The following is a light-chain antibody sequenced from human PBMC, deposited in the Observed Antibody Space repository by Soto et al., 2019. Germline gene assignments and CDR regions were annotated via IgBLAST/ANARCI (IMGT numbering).Light chain of an antibody. Sequence: DIQITQSPSTLSLSLGYRVTITFLASQSISSWLAWYQQKPGKAPKLLIYDASSLESGVPSKFSGSGSETEFTLTISSLQPDDFATYYCQHYKSYPWTFGQGTKVDIK. CDR2: DAS. CDR3: QHYKSYPWT. CDR1: QSISSW. J-gene: IGKJ1*01. V-gene: IGKV1-5*01.